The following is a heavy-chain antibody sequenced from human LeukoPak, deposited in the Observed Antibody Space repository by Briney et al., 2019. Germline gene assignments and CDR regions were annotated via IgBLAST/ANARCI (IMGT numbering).Heavy chain of an antibody. V-gene: IGHV3-30*18. CDR3: AKEGYSYGYAFDI. D-gene: IGHD5-18*01. CDR1: GFTFSSYG. J-gene: IGHJ3*02. CDR2: ISYDGSNK. Sequence: PGRSLRLSCAASGFTFSSYGMHWVRQVPGKGLEWVAVISYDGSNKYYADSVKGRFTISRDNSKNTLYLQMNSLRAEDTAVYYCAKEGYSYGYAFDIWGQGTMVTVSS.